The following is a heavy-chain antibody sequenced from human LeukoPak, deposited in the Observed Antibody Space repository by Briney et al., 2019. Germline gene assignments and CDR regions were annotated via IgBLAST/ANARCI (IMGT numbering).Heavy chain of an antibody. V-gene: IGHV5-51*01. CDR1: GYSFTSYW. J-gene: IGHJ1*01. CDR3: ARPGSSTSRRLLEYFHY. CDR2: IYPGDSDT. Sequence: GESLKISCKGSGYSFTSYWIAWGRQMPGKGLEWMGIIYPGDSDTRYSPSFQGQVTMSADKSISTAYLQWSSLKAADSAMYYCARPGSSTSRRLLEYFHYWGQGTLVTVSS. D-gene: IGHD2-2*01.